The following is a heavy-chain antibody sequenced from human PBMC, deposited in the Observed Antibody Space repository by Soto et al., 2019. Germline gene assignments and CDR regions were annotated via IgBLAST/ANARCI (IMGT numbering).Heavy chain of an antibody. D-gene: IGHD6-13*01. CDR2: INAGNGNT. Sequence: GASVKVSCKASGYTFSRYAIHWVRQAHGQRLEWMGWINAGNGNTKYSQKFEGRVTLTTDTSANTVYMELSSLRFEDTALYYCARGQQFRTWFDSWGQGTLVTVSS. V-gene: IGHV1-3*01. CDR3: ARGQQFRTWFDS. CDR1: GYTFSRYA. J-gene: IGHJ5*01.